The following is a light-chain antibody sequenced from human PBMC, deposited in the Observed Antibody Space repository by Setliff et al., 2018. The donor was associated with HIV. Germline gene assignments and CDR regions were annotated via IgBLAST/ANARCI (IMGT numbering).Light chain of an antibody. CDR2: SAS. J-gene: IGKJ5*01. CDR1: QNIDTY. CDR3: HQSYTSPRT. V-gene: IGKV1-39*01. Sequence: DIQMTQSPSSLSASVGDRVTLTCRASQNIDTYLNWYQQKPGEAPKVLIHSASILQSGVPPRFSGSGYGTEFTLTINGLQTDDFGTYFCHQSYTSPRTFGPGTRL.